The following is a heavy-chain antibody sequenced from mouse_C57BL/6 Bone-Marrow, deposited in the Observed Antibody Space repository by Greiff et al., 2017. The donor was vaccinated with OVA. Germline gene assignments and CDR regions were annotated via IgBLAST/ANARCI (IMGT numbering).Heavy chain of an antibody. CDR2: IYYSGTI. V-gene: IGHV3-5*01. CDR3: AREFGNYGGGSYAMDY. Sequence: VQLQQSGPGLVKPSQTVFLTCTVTGISITTGNYRWSWIRQFPGNKLEWIGYIYYSGTITYNPSLTSRTTITRDTPKNQFFLEMNSLTAEDTATYYCAREFGNYGGGSYAMDYWGQGTSVTVSS. D-gene: IGHD2-1*01. CDR1: GISITTGNYR. J-gene: IGHJ4*01.